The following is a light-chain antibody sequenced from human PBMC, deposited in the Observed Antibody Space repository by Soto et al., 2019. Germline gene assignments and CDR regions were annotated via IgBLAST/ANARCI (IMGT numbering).Light chain of an antibody. Sequence: EIVLTQSPGTLSLSPGERATLSCRASQSISSTYLAWYQQKPGQAPRLLIYGASNRATGIPDRFSGSGSGTDFTLTISRLEPEDFAMYYCQQFGGSPYTFGQGTKLEIK. V-gene: IGKV3-20*01. CDR2: GAS. CDR1: QSISSTY. CDR3: QQFGGSPYT. J-gene: IGKJ2*01.